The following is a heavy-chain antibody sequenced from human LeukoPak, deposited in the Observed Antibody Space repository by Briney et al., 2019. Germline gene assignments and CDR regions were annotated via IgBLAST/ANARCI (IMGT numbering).Heavy chain of an antibody. Sequence: AGGSLRLSCAASGFTFDDYAMHWVRQAPGKGLEWVSGISWNSGSIGYADSVKGRFTISRDNAKNSLYLQMNSLRAEDMALYYCAKDVNYDIPPGGAFDIWGQGTMVTVSS. CDR2: ISWNSGSI. D-gene: IGHD3-9*01. V-gene: IGHV3-9*03. J-gene: IGHJ3*02. CDR1: GFTFDDYA. CDR3: AKDVNYDIPPGGAFDI.